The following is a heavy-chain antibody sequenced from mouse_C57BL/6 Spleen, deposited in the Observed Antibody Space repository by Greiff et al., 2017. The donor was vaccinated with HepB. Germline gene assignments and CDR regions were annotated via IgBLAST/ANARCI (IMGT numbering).Heavy chain of an antibody. CDR3: TRIYYYGSSYY. D-gene: IGHD1-1*01. Sequence: EVQLQQSGAELVRPGASVKLSCTASGFNIKDDYMHWVKQRPEQGLEWIGWIDPENGDTEYASKFQGKATITADTSSNTAYLQPSSLTSEDTAVYYCTRIYYYGSSYYWGQGTTLTVSS. J-gene: IGHJ2*01. CDR2: IDPENGDT. CDR1: GFNIKDDY. V-gene: IGHV14-4*01.